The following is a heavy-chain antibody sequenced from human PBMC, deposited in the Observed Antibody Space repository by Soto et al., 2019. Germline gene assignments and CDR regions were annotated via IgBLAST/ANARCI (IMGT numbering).Heavy chain of an antibody. V-gene: IGHV3-23*01. D-gene: IGHD4-17*01. CDR2: ISGSGGST. Sequence: EVQLLESGGGLVQPGGSLRLSCAASGFTFSSYAMSWVRQAPGKGLVWVSAISGSGGSTYYADSVKGRFTISRDNSKNALDPQMNIVRADDTAVYYGAKDRSAVTRPKGAFDIWGQGTMVTVSS. J-gene: IGHJ3*02. CDR3: AKDRSAVTRPKGAFDI. CDR1: GFTFSSYA.